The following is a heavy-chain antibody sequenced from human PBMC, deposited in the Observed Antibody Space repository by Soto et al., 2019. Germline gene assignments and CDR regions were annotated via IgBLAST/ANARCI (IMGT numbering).Heavy chain of an antibody. V-gene: IGHV4-39*01. CDR1: GGSISSSGYY. D-gene: IGHD3-9*01. CDR2: IYYNGNT. CDR3: ARTGYFDRLPQRWFDP. Sequence: PSETLSLTCTVPGGSISSSGYYWAWIRQPPEKGPEWVASIYYNGNTYYNPFLKSRLTISGDTYQNQFSLKLRSVTVADTAVYYCARTGYFDRLPQRWFDPWGQGTLVTVSS. J-gene: IGHJ5*02.